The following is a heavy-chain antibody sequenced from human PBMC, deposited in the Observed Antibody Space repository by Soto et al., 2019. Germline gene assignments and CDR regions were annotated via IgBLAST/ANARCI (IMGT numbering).Heavy chain of an antibody. J-gene: IGHJ6*02. CDR2: IWYDGSNK. Sequence: QVQLVESGGGVVQPGRSLRLSCAASGFTFSSYGMHWVRQAPGKGLEWVAVIWYDGSNKYYADSVKGRFTISRDNSKNTLYLQMNSLRAEDTAVYYCARDGVAAAPYYYYGMDVWGQGTTVTVSS. CDR1: GFTFSSYG. V-gene: IGHV3-33*01. CDR3: ARDGVAAAPYYYYGMDV. D-gene: IGHD6-13*01.